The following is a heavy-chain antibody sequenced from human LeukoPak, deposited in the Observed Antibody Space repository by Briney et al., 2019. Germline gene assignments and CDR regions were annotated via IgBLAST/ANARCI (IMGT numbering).Heavy chain of an antibody. Sequence: GGSLRLSCAASGFTVSSNYMSWVRQAPGKGLEWVSVIYSGGSTYYADSVKGRFTISRDNSKNTLYLQMNSLRAEDTAVHYCARVYDFWSGYFDYWGQGTLVTVSS. V-gene: IGHV3-66*02. CDR3: ARVYDFWSGYFDY. CDR2: IYSGGST. D-gene: IGHD3-3*01. CDR1: GFTVSSNY. J-gene: IGHJ4*02.